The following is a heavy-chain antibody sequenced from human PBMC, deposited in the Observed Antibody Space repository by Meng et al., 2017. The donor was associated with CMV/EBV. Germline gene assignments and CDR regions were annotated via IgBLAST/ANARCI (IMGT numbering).Heavy chain of an antibody. V-gene: IGHV3-73*01. CDR3: TRRSSSNDY. CDR1: GFTFSSYW. D-gene: IGHD6-6*01. CDR2: IRSKANSYAT. J-gene: IGHJ4*02. Sequence: GESLKISCAASGFTFSSYWMSWVRQAPGKGLEWVGRIRSKANSYATAYAASVKGRFTISRDDSKNTAYLQMNSLKTEDTAVYYCTRRSSSNDYWGQGTLVTVSS.